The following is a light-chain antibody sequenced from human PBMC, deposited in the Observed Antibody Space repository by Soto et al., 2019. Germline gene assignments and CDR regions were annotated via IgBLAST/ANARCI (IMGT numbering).Light chain of an antibody. CDR2: AAS. Sequence: DIQMTQSPSSLSASVGDRVTITCRAGQSISSYLNWYQQKPGKAPKLLIYAASSLQSGVPSRFSGSGSGTDFTLTISSLQPEDSATYYCLQDINYPWTFGQGTKVDIK. CDR1: QSISSY. V-gene: IGKV1-39*01. CDR3: LQDINYPWT. J-gene: IGKJ1*01.